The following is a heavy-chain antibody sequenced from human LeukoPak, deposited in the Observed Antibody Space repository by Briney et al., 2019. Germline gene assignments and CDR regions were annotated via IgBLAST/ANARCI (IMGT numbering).Heavy chain of an antibody. J-gene: IGHJ4*02. CDR3: ARTERGIVVVTSFDY. CDR2: ISAYNGNT. Sequence: GASVKVSCKASGYTFTSYGISWVRQAPGQGLEWMGWISAYNGNTNYAQKLQGRVTMTTDTSTSTAYMELRSLRSDDTAVYYCARTERGIVVVTSFDYWGQGTLVTVSS. D-gene: IGHD3-22*01. V-gene: IGHV1-18*01. CDR1: GYTFTSYG.